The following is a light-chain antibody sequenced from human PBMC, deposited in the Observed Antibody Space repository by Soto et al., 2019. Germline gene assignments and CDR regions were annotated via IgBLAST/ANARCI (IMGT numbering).Light chain of an antibody. Sequence: EIVMTQSPATLSVSPGERATLSCRASQSVNRYLAWYQQKPGRAPRLLIYGASTSAAGVPVRFSGAVSGTEFSLTISSLQSEDCAFSYCQHYNNWLPYPLFGRGTSGDLK. CDR3: QHYNNWLPYPL. CDR1: QSVNRY. V-gene: IGKV3-15*01. J-gene: IGKJ3*01. CDR2: GAS.